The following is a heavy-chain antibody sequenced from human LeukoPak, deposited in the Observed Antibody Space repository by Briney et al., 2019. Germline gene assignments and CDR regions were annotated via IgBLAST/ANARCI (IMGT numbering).Heavy chain of an antibody. V-gene: IGHV3-21*01. CDR1: RFTFSSYS. CDR3: VRDSDTYGDHTTRRFDY. Sequence: GGSLRLSCAASRFTFSSYSMNWVRQAPGKGLEWVSCISDRSNYIYYADSVKGRFTISRDNAKNSLYLELNSLRAEDTAVYHCVRDSDTYGDHTTRRFDYWGQGTLVTVSS. CDR2: ISDRSNYI. J-gene: IGHJ4*02. D-gene: IGHD4-17*01.